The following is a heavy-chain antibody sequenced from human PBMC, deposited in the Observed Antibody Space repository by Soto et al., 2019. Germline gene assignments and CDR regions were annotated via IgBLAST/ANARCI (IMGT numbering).Heavy chain of an antibody. CDR3: ARVRVDTALDSSRSYDY. J-gene: IGHJ4*02. CDR2: IIPIFGTA. D-gene: IGHD5-18*01. CDR1: GGTFSSYA. Sequence: ASVKGSCKASGGTFSSYAISWVRHAPGQGLEWMGGIIPIFGTANYAQKFQGRVTITADESTSTAYMELSSLRSEDTAVYYCARVRVDTALDSSRSYDYWGQGTLVTVSS. V-gene: IGHV1-69*13.